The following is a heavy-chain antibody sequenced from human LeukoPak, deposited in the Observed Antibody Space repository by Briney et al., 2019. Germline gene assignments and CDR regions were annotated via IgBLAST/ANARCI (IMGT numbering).Heavy chain of an antibody. CDR2: ISGSGGST. CDR3: AKVAGGRYYIGGGSLNY. V-gene: IGHV3-23*01. J-gene: IGHJ4*02. Sequence: GGSLRLSCAASGFTFSSYAMSWVRQAPGKGLEWVSAISGSGGSTYYADSVKGRFTISRDNSKNTLYLQMNSLRVEDTAVYYCAKVAGGRYYIGGGSLNYWGQGTLVTVSS. D-gene: IGHD1-26*01. CDR1: GFTFSSYA.